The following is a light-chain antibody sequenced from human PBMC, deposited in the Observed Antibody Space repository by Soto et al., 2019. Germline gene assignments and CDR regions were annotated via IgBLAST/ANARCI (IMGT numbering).Light chain of an antibody. J-gene: IGLJ1*01. CDR1: GSDIGAHNF. Sequence: QSVLTQPASVSGSPGQAITVSCSGTGSDIGAHNFVSWYQQHPGKAPKLIIYEVINRPSGVSDRFSGSKSGNTASLTISGLQSEDEADYYCNSYTTSNKFGFGSGTKVTV. CDR3: NSYTTSNKFG. CDR2: EVI. V-gene: IGLV2-14*03.